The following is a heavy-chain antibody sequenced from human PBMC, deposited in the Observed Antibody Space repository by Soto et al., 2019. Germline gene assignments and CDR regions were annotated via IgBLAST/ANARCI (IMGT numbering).Heavy chain of an antibody. J-gene: IGHJ4*02. Sequence: GGSLRLSCAASGFTFSANWMSWLRQAPGKGLEWVAHINQAGSQTLYVDSVKGRFTISRDNAKNSVYLQMNSLRADDTAVYYCVSWDDIVVSSDWVQGILVTVSS. D-gene: IGHD5-12*01. CDR3: VSWDDIVVSSD. CDR2: INQAGSQT. V-gene: IGHV3-7*01. CDR1: GFTFSANW.